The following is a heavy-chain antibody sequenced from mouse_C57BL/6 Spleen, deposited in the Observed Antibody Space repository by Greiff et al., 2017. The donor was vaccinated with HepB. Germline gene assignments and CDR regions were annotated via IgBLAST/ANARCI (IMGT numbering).Heavy chain of an antibody. V-gene: IGHV3-2*02. D-gene: IGHD1-2*01. CDR2: ISYSGST. J-gene: IGHJ2*01. CDR1: GYSITSGYG. CDR3: ARTARIKY. Sequence: EVQLQQSGPGLVKPSQSLSLTCTVTGYSITSGYGWNWIRQFPGNKLEWMGYISYSGSTNYNPSLQSRISITRDTSKNQFFLQLNSVTTEDTATYYCARTARIKYWGQGTTLTVSS.